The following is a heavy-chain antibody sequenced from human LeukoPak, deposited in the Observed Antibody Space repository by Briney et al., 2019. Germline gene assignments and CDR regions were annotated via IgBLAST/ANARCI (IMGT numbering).Heavy chain of an antibody. J-gene: IGHJ6*02. Sequence: GGSLRLSCAASGFTFSSYSMNWVRQAPGEGREWVSSISSISSYIYYADSVKGRFTIARDNANNSLYLAMKSLRDQETAVYSCERGAAVTTSDYSSGMDVWGQGTTVPVSS. D-gene: IGHD4-17*01. CDR1: GFTFSSYS. CDR3: ERGAAVTTSDYSSGMDV. V-gene: IGHV3-21*01. CDR2: ISSISSYI.